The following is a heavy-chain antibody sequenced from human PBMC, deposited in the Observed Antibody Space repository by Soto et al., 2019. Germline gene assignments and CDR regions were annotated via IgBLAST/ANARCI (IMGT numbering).Heavy chain of an antibody. V-gene: IGHV4-59*08. CDR1: GVTISSFC. CDR3: AKLPQNYFHMDV. Sequence: ASEPMRLTCSVSGVTISSFCWLWIRPPPGRGLEWLEYLYFRRRTTYNPSLQRRVTISVDTPKHQFSLKLSPLTAADTAVYYCAKLPQNYFHMDVWGKGTTVTVPS. J-gene: IGHJ6*03. D-gene: IGHD6-6*01. CDR2: LYFRRRT.